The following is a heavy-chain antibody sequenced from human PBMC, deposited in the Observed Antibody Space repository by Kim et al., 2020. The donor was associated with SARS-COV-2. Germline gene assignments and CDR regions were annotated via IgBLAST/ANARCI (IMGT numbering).Heavy chain of an antibody. CDR1: GFTFSSYA. J-gene: IGHJ4*02. CDR3: AKGRSLLRYFDWLVFDY. Sequence: GGSLRLSCAASGFTFSSYAMSWVRQAPGKGLEWVSAISGSGGSTYYADSVKGRFTISRDNSKDTLYLQMNSLRAEDTAVYYCAKGRSLLRYFDWLVFDYWGQGTLVTVSS. V-gene: IGHV3-23*01. CDR2: ISGSGGST. D-gene: IGHD3-9*01.